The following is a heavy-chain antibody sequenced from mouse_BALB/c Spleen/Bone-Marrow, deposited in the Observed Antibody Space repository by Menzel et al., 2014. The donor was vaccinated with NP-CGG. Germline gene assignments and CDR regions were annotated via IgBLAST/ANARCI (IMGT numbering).Heavy chain of an antibody. CDR2: ILPGRGST. D-gene: IGHD1-1*01. Sequence: VQLQQSGAELMKPGASVKISCKATDYTFSSYWIEWVKQRPGHGLEWIGEILPGRGSTNYNEKFKGKATFTSDTSSNTAYMQLSSLTSEDSAVYYCARWDTTAMDYWGQGTSVTVSS. CDR1: DYTFSSYW. V-gene: IGHV1-9*01. CDR3: ARWDTTAMDY. J-gene: IGHJ4*01.